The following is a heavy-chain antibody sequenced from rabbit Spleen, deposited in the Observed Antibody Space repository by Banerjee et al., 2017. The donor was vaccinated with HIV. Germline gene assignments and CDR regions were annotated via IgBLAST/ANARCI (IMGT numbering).Heavy chain of an antibody. Sequence: QEQLEESGGGLVKPEGSLTLTCKSSGFSFSNRYVMCWVRQAPGKGLEWIACINSSTGKTVYASWAKGRLTMSRTSSTTVTLRMTSLTAADRATYFCARDLVGVIGWNFYLWGPGTLVTVS. CDR3: ARDLVGVIGWNFYL. V-gene: IGHV1S45*01. CDR1: GFSFSNRYV. J-gene: IGHJ4*01. CDR2: INSSTGKT. D-gene: IGHD1-1*01.